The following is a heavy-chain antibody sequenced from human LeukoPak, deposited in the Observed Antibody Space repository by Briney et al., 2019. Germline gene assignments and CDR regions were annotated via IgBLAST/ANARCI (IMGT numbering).Heavy chain of an antibody. CDR3: ARQGPQYGMDV. J-gene: IGHJ6*02. Sequence: LETLSLTCTVSGGSISSSSYYWGWIRQPPGKGLEWIGSIYYSGSTYYNPSLKSRVTISVDTSKNQFSLKLSSVTAADTAVYYCARQGPQYGMDVWGQGTTVTVSS. CDR2: IYYSGST. CDR1: GGSISSSSYY. V-gene: IGHV4-39*01.